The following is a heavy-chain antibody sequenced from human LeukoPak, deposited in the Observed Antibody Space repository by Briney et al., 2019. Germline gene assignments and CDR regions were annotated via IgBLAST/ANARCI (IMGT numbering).Heavy chain of an antibody. D-gene: IGHD4-17*01. J-gene: IGHJ4*02. V-gene: IGHV1-2*02. CDR3: ATEAPTVTNPDY. Sequence: ASVKVSCKAPGYTFTGYYMHWVRQAPGQGLEWMGWINPNSGGTNYAQKFQGRVTMTRDTSISTAYMELSRLRSDDTAVYYCATEAPTVTNPDYWGQGTLVTVSS. CDR1: GYTFTGYY. CDR2: INPNSGGT.